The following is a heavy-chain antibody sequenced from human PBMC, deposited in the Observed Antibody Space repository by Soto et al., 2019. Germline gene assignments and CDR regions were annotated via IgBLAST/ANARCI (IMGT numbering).Heavy chain of an antibody. CDR1: GFTFSTYS. CDR3: AKSGDTGYYYYYMDV. D-gene: IGHD2-21*02. CDR2: ISSSSNTI. J-gene: IGHJ6*03. V-gene: IGHV3-48*01. Sequence: PGGSLRLSCAASGFTFSTYSMNWVRQAPGKGLEWVSYISSSSNTIYYADSVKGRFTISRDNSKNTLYLQMNSLRAEDTAVYYCAKSGDTGYYYYYMDVWGKGTTVTVSS.